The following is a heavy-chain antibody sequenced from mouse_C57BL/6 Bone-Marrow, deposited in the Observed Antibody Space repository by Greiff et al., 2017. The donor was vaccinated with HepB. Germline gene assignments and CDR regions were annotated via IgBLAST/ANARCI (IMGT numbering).Heavy chain of an antibody. CDR1: GYTFTSYW. CDR2: IDPSDSYT. Sequence: QVQLQQPGAELVMPGASVKLSCKASGYTFTSYWMHWVKQRPGQGLEWIGEIDPSDSYTNYNQKFKGKSTLTVDKSSSSAYMQLSSLTSEDSAVYYCARWGWLLPLDCWGQGTTLTVSS. D-gene: IGHD2-3*01. J-gene: IGHJ2*01. CDR3: ARWGWLLPLDC. V-gene: IGHV1-69*01.